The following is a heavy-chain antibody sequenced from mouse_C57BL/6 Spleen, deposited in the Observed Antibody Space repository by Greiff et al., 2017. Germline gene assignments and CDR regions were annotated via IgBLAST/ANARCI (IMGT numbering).Heavy chain of an antibody. CDR2: IYPRRGNT. CDR3: AREGDYYYGSSPYAMDY. J-gene: IGHJ4*01. Sequence: QVQLQQSGAELARPGASVKLSCKASGYTFTSYGISWVKQRTGQGLEWIGEIYPRRGNTYYNEKFKGKATLTADKSSSTAYMELRSLTSEDSAVYFCAREGDYYYGSSPYAMDYWGQGTSVTVAS. CDR1: GYTFTSYG. V-gene: IGHV1-81*01. D-gene: IGHD1-1*01.